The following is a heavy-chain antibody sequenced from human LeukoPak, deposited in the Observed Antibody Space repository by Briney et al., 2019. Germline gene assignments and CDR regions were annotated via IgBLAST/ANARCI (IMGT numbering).Heavy chain of an antibody. CDR3: AREGGPYRPLDY. CDR1: GVFINSYF. Sequence: SETLSLTCTVSGVFINSYFWSWIRQPAGKGLEWIGHIYSNGSTNYNPSLKSRVAISVDKSENHISLKLTSVTAADTAVYYCAREGGPYRPLDYSGQGTLVTVAS. CDR2: IYSNGST. V-gene: IGHV4-4*07. J-gene: IGHJ4*02.